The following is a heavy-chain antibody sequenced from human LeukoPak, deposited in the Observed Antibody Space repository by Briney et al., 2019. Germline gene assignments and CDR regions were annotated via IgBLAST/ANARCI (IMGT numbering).Heavy chain of an antibody. CDR3: ARAQTYGDYVEYFDY. V-gene: IGHV3-21*01. CDR1: GFTFSSYS. D-gene: IGHD4-17*01. J-gene: IGHJ4*02. Sequence: GGSLRLSCAASGFTFSSYSMNWVRQAPGKGLEWVSSISSSSSYIYYADSVKGRFTISRDNAKNSLYLQMNSLGAEDTAVYYCARAQTYGDYVEYFDYWGQGTLVTVSS. CDR2: ISSSSSYI.